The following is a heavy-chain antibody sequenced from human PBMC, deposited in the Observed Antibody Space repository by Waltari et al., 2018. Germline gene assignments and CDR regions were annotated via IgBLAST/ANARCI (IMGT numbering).Heavy chain of an antibody. Sequence: QVQLQESGPGLVKPSETLSLTCAVSGYSISSGYYWGWIRQPPGKGLEWIGSIYHRGGTDYSPSHKSRVTISVDTSKNQFSLKLSSVTAADTAVYYCARDLSPEVAYFDYWGQGTLVTVSS. CDR2: IYHRGGT. D-gene: IGHD5-12*01. J-gene: IGHJ4*02. CDR1: GYSISSGYY. V-gene: IGHV4-38-2*02. CDR3: ARDLSPEVAYFDY.